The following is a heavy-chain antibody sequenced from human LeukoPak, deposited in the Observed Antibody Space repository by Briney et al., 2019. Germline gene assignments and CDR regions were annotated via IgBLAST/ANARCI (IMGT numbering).Heavy chain of an antibody. V-gene: IGHV3-30*04. D-gene: IGHD2-2*01. Sequence: GGSLRLSCAASGFTFSSYAMHWVRQAPGKGLEWVAVISYDGSNKYYADSVKGRFTISRDNSKNTLYLQINSLRAEDTAVYYCARVVGDSIVVVPAAPDSWGQGTLVTVSS. CDR2: ISYDGSNK. CDR3: ARVVGDSIVVVPAAPDS. CDR1: GFTFSSYA. J-gene: IGHJ4*02.